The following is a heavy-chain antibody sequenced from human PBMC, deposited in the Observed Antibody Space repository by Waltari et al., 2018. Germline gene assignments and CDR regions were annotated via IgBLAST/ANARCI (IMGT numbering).Heavy chain of an antibody. Sequence: QLQLQESGPGLVKPSETLSLTCTVSGGSISSSSYYWGWIRQPPGKGLEWIGSIYYSGSTYYSPSLKSRVTISVDTSKNQFSLKLSSVTAADTAVYYCARVRYGGNSGDYWGQGTLVTVSS. CDR2: IYYSGST. V-gene: IGHV4-39*07. D-gene: IGHD2-21*02. J-gene: IGHJ4*02. CDR3: ARVRYGGNSGDY. CDR1: GGSISSSSYY.